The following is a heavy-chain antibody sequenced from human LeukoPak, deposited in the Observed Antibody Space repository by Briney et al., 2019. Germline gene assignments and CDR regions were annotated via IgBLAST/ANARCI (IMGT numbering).Heavy chain of an antibody. V-gene: IGHV3-7*01. CDR3: ARGHYDFWRTFYYYYYGMDV. Sequence: GGSLRLSCAASGFTFSSYWMSWVRQAPGKGLEWVANIKQDGSEKYYVDSVKGRFTISRDNAKNSLYLQMNSLRAEDTAVYYCARGHYDFWRTFYYYYYGMDVWGQGTTVTVSS. CDR2: IKQDGSEK. D-gene: IGHD3-3*01. CDR1: GFTFSSYW. J-gene: IGHJ6*02.